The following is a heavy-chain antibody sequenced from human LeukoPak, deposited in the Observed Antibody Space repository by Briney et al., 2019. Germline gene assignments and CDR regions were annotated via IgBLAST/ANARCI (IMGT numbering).Heavy chain of an antibody. D-gene: IGHD5-24*01. CDR1: GGSLSGYY. J-gene: IGHJ4*02. CDR3: ARNRDGYNSFDY. V-gene: IGHV4-34*01. CDR2: INRSGSA. Sequence: SETLSLTCAVYGGSLSGYYWSWVRQPPGRGLEWIGEINRSGSANYNPSLKSRVTVSVDTSKNQFSLKLSSVTAADTAVYYCARNRDGYNSFDYWGQGTLVTVSS.